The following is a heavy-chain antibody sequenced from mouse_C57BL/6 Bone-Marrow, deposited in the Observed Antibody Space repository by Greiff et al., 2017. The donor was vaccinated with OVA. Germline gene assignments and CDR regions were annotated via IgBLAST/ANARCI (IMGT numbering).Heavy chain of an antibody. V-gene: IGHV1-15*01. J-gene: IGHJ2*01. Sequence: QVQLQQSGAELVRPGASVTLSCKASGYTFTDYEMHWVKQTPVHGLEWIGAIDPETGGTAYNQKFKGKAILTADKSSSTAYMELRSLTSEDSAVNYCTRSGGNDWGQGTTLTVSS. CDR3: TRSGGND. D-gene: IGHD2-1*01. CDR1: GYTFTDYE. CDR2: IDPETGGT.